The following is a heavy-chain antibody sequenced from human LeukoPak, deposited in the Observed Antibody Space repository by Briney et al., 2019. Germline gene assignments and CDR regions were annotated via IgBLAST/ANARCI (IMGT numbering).Heavy chain of an antibody. CDR2: IYYSGST. J-gene: IGHJ6*03. CDR1: GGSISSGDYY. Sequence: SQTLSLTCTVSGGSISSGDYYWSWIRQPPGKGLEWIGSIYYSGSTYYNPSLKSRVTISVDTSKNQFSLKLSSVTAADTAVYYCARQRYDLPYYYYMDVWGKGTTVTVSS. CDR3: ARQRYDLPYYYYMDV. V-gene: IGHV4-39*01. D-gene: IGHD3-3*01.